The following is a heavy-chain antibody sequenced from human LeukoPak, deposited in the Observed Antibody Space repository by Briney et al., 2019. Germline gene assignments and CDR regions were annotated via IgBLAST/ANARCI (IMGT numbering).Heavy chain of an antibody. Sequence: SGGSLRLSCAASGFTFSSYAMSWVRQAPGKGLEWVSAISGSGGSTYYADSVKGRFTISRDNSKNTLYLQMNSLRAEDTAVYYCAKDSTVPSYYHILTGYSPYYYYYYGMDVWGQGTTVTVSS. CDR3: AKDSTVPSYYHILTGYSPYYYYYYGMDV. D-gene: IGHD3-9*01. CDR1: GFTFSSYA. V-gene: IGHV3-23*01. CDR2: ISGSGGST. J-gene: IGHJ6*02.